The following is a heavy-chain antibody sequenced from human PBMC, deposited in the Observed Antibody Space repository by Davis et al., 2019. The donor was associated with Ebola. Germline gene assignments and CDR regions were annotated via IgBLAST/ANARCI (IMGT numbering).Heavy chain of an antibody. D-gene: IGHD1-26*01. CDR3: SVGGQDGGFDY. Sequence: AASVKVSCKASGYNFNDYYMHWVRQAPGQRLEWMGWINAGNGNTKYSQKFQGRLTLTEDTSTDTAYMELSSLRSEDTAVYYCSVGGQDGGFDYWGQGTLVPVSS. CDR2: INAGNGNT. V-gene: IGHV1/OR15-3*01. CDR1: GYNFNDYY. J-gene: IGHJ4*02.